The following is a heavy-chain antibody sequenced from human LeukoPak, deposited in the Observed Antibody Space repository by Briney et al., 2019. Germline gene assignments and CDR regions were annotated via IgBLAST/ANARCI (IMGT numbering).Heavy chain of an antibody. CDR3: ARGRTGSNAFDV. V-gene: IGHV3-74*01. CDR2: ISVDGSNT. Sequence: GGSLRLSCAASGFTFSSHWMHWVRQAPGKGLVWVSRISVDGSNTRYADSVKGRFTISRDNAKKTLYLQMNSLRAEDMAVYYCARGRTGSNAFDVWGQGTMFAVSS. CDR1: GFTFSSHW. J-gene: IGHJ3*01. D-gene: IGHD2-15*01.